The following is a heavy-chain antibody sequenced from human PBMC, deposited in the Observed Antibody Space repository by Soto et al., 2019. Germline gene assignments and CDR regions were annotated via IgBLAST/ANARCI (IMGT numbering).Heavy chain of an antibody. V-gene: IGHV4-34*01. Sequence: QVHLQQGGAGLLKPSETLSLTCAVYGGSFSGYCWTWIRQPPGKGLEWIGEISHNGSTSYNPSLKSRVTMSVDTSKNHFSLKLTSVTAADTAVYYCARGRRGYTNTWYVDWGQGTLVTVSS. J-gene: IGHJ4*02. CDR2: ISHNGST. CDR1: GGSFSGYC. CDR3: ARGRRGYTNTWYVD. D-gene: IGHD6-13*01.